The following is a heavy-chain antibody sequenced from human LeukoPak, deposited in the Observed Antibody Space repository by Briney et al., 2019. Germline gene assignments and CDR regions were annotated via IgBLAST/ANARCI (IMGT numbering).Heavy chain of an antibody. V-gene: IGHV4-39*07. CDR2: INHSGST. CDR1: GGSISSSSYY. D-gene: IGHD6-19*01. CDR3: ARGLVAVADDFDY. J-gene: IGHJ4*02. Sequence: SETLSLTCTVSGGSISSSSYYWGWIRQPPGKGLEWIGEINHSGSTNYNPSLKSRVTISVDTSKNQFSLKLSSVTAADTAVYYCARGLVAVADDFDYWGQGTLVTVSS.